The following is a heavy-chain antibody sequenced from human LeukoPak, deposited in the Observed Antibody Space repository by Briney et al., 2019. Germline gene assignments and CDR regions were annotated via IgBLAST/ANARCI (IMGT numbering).Heavy chain of an antibody. Sequence: SETLSLTCTVSGGSISSYYWSWIRQPPGKGLEWIGYIYTSGSTNYNPSLKSRVTISVDTSKNQFSLKLSSVTAAYTAVYYCARQSVDYYYMDVWGKGTTVTVSS. CDR2: IYTSGST. CDR1: GGSISSYY. CDR3: ARQSVDYYYMDV. V-gene: IGHV4-4*09. J-gene: IGHJ6*03.